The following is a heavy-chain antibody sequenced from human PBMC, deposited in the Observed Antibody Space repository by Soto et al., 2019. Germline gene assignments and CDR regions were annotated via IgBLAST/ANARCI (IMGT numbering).Heavy chain of an antibody. D-gene: IGHD6-13*01. CDR2: IWYDGSNK. Sequence: PGGSLRLSCAASGFTFSSYGMHWVRQAPGKGLEWVAVIWYDGSNKYYADSVKGRFTISRDNSKNTLYLQMNSLRAEDTAVYYCARDRTRPAAGWFDYWGQETLVTVSS. CDR1: GFTFSSYG. V-gene: IGHV3-33*01. CDR3: ARDRTRPAAGWFDY. J-gene: IGHJ4*02.